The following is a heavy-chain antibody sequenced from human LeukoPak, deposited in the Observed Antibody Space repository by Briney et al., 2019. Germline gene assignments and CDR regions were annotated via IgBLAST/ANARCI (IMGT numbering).Heavy chain of an antibody. Sequence: GASVKVSCKPSGYTFTNYGISWVRQAPGQGLEWMGWISAYNGNTNYAQKLQGRVTMTTDTSTSTAYMELRSLRSDDTAVYYCARDPYYDFWSGYSYYFDYWGQGTLVTVSS. CDR3: ARDPYYDFWSGYSYYFDY. J-gene: IGHJ4*02. D-gene: IGHD3-3*01. V-gene: IGHV1-18*01. CDR2: ISAYNGNT. CDR1: GYTFTNYG.